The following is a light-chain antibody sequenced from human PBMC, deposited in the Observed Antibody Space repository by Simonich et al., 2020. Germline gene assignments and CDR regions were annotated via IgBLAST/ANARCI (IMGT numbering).Light chain of an antibody. CDR3: QSYDSSLSGWV. V-gene: IGLV1-40*01. J-gene: IGLJ3*02. CDR1: SSNLGAGYD. CDR2: GNS. Sequence: QSVLTQPPSVSGAPGQRVPISCTGSSSNLGAGYDVPWYQQLPGTAPKLLIQGNSNRPSGVPDRFAGSKSGTAASLAITGLQAEDEADYYCQSYDSSLSGWVFGGGTKLTVL.